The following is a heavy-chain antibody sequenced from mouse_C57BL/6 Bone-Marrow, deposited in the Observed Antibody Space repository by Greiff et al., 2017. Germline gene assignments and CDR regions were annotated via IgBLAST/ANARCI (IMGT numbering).Heavy chain of an antibody. V-gene: IGHV1-9*01. J-gene: IGHJ4*01. CDR2: LLPGSGST. CDR1: GYTFTGYW. D-gene: IGHD3-2*02. Sequence: VQLQQSGAELMKPGASVKLSCKATGYTFTGYWIEWVKQRPGHGLEWIGELLPGSGSTNYNEKFKGKATFTAETSSTPAYMQLSSLTSEDSAIYYCARSASSGYLRGALDYWGQGTSVTVSS. CDR3: ARSASSGYLRGALDY.